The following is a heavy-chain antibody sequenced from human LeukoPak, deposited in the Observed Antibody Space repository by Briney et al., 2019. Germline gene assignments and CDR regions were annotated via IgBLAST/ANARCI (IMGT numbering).Heavy chain of an antibody. CDR3: AKDGSYYYGSGTPN. Sequence: GGSLRLSCAASGFTFSSYGMHWVRQAPGKGLEWVAFIRYDGSNKYYADSVKGRFTISRDNSKNTLYLQMNSLRAEDTAVYYCAKDGSYYYGSGTPNWGQGTLVTVSS. V-gene: IGHV3-30*02. CDR2: IRYDGSNK. J-gene: IGHJ4*02. D-gene: IGHD3-10*01. CDR1: GFTFSSYG.